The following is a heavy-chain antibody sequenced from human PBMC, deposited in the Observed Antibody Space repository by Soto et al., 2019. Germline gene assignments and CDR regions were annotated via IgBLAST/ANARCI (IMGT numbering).Heavy chain of an antibody. CDR2: IKFDGSDK. Sequence: EVQLVESGGGLVQPGGSLRLSCAASGFTFSSSWMSWVRQAPGKGLEWVGNIKFDGSDKYYVDSVKGRFTISRDNAKNSLYLQMNSLRAEDTAVYYWAKWDSSLQRGGFDPWGQGTLVTVSS. CDR3: AKWDSSLQRGGFDP. V-gene: IGHV3-7*01. J-gene: IGHJ5*02. D-gene: IGHD6-19*01. CDR1: GFTFSSSW.